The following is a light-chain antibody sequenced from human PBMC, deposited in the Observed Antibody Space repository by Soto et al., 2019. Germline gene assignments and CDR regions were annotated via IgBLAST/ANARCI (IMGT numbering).Light chain of an antibody. CDR2: GAS. CDR3: KQYKNWLRIT. J-gene: IGKJ5*01. Sequence: EIVMTQSPATLSVSPGERATLSCRASQSVSSNLAWYQQKPGQAPRLLIYGASTRATGIPARFSGSGSGTEFTLTISSFHLKDFAVYYGKQYKNWLRITFGQGTRLEIK. V-gene: IGKV3-15*01. CDR1: QSVSSN.